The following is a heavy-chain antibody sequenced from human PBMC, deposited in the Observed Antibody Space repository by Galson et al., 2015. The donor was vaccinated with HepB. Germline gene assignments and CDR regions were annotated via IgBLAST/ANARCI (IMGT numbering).Heavy chain of an antibody. D-gene: IGHD2-15*01. J-gene: IGHJ3*02. CDR2: FDPEDGET. V-gene: IGHV1-24*01. CDR3: VVVVAATSLRSAFDI. CDR1: GYTLTELS. Sequence: SVKVSCKVSGYTLTELSMHWVRQAPGKGLEWMGGFDPEDGETIYAQKFQGRVTMTEDTSTDTAYMELSSLRSEDTAVYYCVVVVAATSLRSAFDIWGQGTMVTVSS.